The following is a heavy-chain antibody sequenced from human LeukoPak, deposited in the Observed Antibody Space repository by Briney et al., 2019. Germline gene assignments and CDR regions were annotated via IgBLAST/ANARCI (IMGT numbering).Heavy chain of an antibody. CDR1: GGSISSGGYY. V-gene: IGHV4-31*03. CDR3: ARERYYYDSSGYLNYYYYYGMDV. J-gene: IGHJ6*02. D-gene: IGHD3-22*01. CDR2: IYYSGST. Sequence: SQTLSLTCTVSGGSISSGGYYWSWIRQHPGKGLEWIGYIYYSGSTYYNPSLKIRVTISVDTSKNQFSLKLSSVTAADTAVYYCARERYYYDSSGYLNYYYYYGMDVWGQGTTVTVSS.